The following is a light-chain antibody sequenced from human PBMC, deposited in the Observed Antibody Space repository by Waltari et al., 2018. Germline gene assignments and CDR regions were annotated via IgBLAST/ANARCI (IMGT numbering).Light chain of an antibody. V-gene: IGKV1-5*01. CDR3: QQYNTYSRT. J-gene: IGKJ1*01. CDR1: QSLSNW. Sequence: DIQMTQSPSPLSASIGDRVTITCRASQSLSNWLAWYQQKPGKAPKLLIYGASSLESGVRSRFSGSGSGTEFTLTISSLQPDDFATYYCQQYNTYSRTFGQGTTVEVK. CDR2: GAS.